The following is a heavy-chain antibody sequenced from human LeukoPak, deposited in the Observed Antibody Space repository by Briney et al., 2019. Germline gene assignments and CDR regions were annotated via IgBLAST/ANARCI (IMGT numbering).Heavy chain of an antibody. CDR2: IRSKANGYAT. CDR1: GFTFSGSA. CDR3: TTHYYSYDSSGYYLDY. J-gene: IGHJ4*02. Sequence: GGSLRLSCAASGFTFSGSAMHWVRQASGKGLEWVGRIRSKANGYATAYAASVKGRFTISRDDSKNTAYLQMNSLKTEDTAVYYCTTHYYSYDSSGYYLDYWGQGTLVTVSS. V-gene: IGHV3-73*01. D-gene: IGHD3-22*01.